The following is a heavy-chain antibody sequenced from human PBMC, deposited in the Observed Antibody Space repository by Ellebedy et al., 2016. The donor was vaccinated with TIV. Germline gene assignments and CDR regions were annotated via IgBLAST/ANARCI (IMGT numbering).Heavy chain of an antibody. CDR2: IYYSGSA. CDR3: VRGRGIAVAGTYEDTWFDP. J-gene: IGHJ5*02. V-gene: IGHV4-39*07. D-gene: IGHD6-19*01. Sequence: MPSETLSLTCTVSGGSISNSDYYWNWIRQPPGKGLEWIGSIYYSGSAYYNPSLKSRASMSVDTSNNHFSLRLNSVPSADTAVYYCVRGRGIAVAGTYEDTWFDPWGQGTLVTVSS. CDR1: GGSISNSDYY.